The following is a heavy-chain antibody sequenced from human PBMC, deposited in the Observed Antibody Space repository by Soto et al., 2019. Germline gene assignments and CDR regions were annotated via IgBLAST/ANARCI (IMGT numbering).Heavy chain of an antibody. D-gene: IGHD5-12*01. J-gene: IGHJ4*02. Sequence: GGSLRLSCSVSGFTFSSYAMHWGRQAPGKGLQYVSSISSKGDPTYYADSVKGRFTISRDDSKNTLYLQMSSLRAEDTAVYYCVKDRAIDYWGQGTLVTVSS. CDR3: VKDRAIDY. CDR1: GFTFSSYA. V-gene: IGHV3-64D*08. CDR2: ISSKGDPT.